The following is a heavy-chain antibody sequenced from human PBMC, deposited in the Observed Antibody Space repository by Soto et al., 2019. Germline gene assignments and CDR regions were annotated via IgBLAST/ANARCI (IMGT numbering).Heavy chain of an antibody. CDR3: ARGSPLIVVVVAASMDV. CDR2: ISGSGGST. J-gene: IGHJ6*02. Sequence: GGSLRLSCAASGFTFSSYAMSWVRQAPGKGLEWVSAISGSGGSTYYADSVKGRFTISRDNSKNTLYLQMNSLRAEDTAVYYCARGSPLIVVVVAASMDVWGQGTTVTVSS. V-gene: IGHV3-23*01. CDR1: GFTFSSYA. D-gene: IGHD2-15*01.